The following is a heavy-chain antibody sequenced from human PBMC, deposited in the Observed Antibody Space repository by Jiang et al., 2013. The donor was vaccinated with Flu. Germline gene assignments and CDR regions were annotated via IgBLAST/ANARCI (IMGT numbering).Heavy chain of an antibody. J-gene: IGHJ6*02. V-gene: IGHV4-39*01. Sequence: TVSGSSITTSGYYWGWIRQPHGGAWNGLVGISLYGDHLLQPVPSKSRVTISVDTSKNQFSLRLSSVTAADTAVYYSARLVNYDILTDVYDMDVWGQGDHGHRLL. CDR1: GSSITTSGYY. CDR2: ISLYGDH. D-gene: IGHD3-9*01. CDR3: ARLVNYDILTDVYDMDV.